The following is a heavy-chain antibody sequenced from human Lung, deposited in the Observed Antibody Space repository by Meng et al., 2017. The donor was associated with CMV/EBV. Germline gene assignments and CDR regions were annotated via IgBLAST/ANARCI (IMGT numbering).Heavy chain of an antibody. J-gene: IGHJ5*02. Sequence: QWRLQESGPGLVKPSATLSLTCTVSGGSISSYYWSWIRQPPGKGLEWIGYIYYSGSTNYNPSLKSRVTISVDTSKNQFSLKLSSVTAADTAVYYCAREEGIGGFDPWGQGTLVTVSS. V-gene: IGHV4-59*01. D-gene: IGHD3-10*01. CDR1: GGSISSYY. CDR3: AREEGIGGFDP. CDR2: IYYSGST.